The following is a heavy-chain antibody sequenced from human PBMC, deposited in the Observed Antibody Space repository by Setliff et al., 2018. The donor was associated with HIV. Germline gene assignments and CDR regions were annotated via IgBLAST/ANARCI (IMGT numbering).Heavy chain of an antibody. CDR1: GGSISGHY. CDR3: ARDHVFGSRTGFDP. CDR2: ILYTGST. Sequence: PSETLSLTSTVSGGSISGHYWSWIRQPPGKGLEWIAYILYTGSTNYNPSLRSRVMISVDTSKNQFSLKLSAVTAADTAVYYCARDHVFGSRTGFDPWGPGILVTVSS. V-gene: IGHV4-59*11. D-gene: IGHD3-10*01. J-gene: IGHJ5*02.